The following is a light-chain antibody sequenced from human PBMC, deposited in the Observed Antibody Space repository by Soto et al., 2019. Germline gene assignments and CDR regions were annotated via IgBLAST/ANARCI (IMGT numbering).Light chain of an antibody. CDR2: GES. Sequence: IVLTQSPGTLSLSPGERVTLSCRASQSVTTRLAWYQHKPGQAPRLLMSGESSRASGVPVRFSGSGSGTDFTLTISRLEPEDFALYYCQQYGGSPITCGLGTRLEIK. J-gene: IGKJ5*01. CDR3: QQYGGSPIT. V-gene: IGKV3-20*01. CDR1: QSVTTR.